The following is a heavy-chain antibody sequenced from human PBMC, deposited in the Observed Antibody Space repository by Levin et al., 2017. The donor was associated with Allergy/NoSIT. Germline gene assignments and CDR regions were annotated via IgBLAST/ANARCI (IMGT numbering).Heavy chain of an antibody. CDR2: ISDSGGYT. CDR1: GFTFSCFS. CDR3: AKDDSGYDSWGGPFDD. D-gene: IGHD5-12*01. Sequence: GESLKISCAASGFTFSCFSFILVRPAXGKGLEWVSAISDSGGYTYHADSVKGRFTISRDNYKNTLYLQMNSLRAEDTAVYYCAKDDSGYDSWGGPFDDRGQGTLVTVSS. J-gene: IGHJ4*02. V-gene: IGHV3-23*01.